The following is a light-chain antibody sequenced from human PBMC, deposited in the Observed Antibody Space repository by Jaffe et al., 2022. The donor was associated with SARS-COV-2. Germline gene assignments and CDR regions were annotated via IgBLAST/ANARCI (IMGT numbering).Light chain of an antibody. J-gene: IGKJ1*01. V-gene: IGKV2-28*01. CDR2: LGS. CDR1: QSLLHGNGYTY. CDR3: MQALQTPPWT. Sequence: DIVMTQSPLSLPVTPGEPASISCRSSQSLLHGNGYTYLDWYLQRPGQSPQLLIYLGSNRASGVPDRFSVSGSGTDFTLKISRVEAEDVGVYYCMQALQTPPWTFGQGTRVDIK.